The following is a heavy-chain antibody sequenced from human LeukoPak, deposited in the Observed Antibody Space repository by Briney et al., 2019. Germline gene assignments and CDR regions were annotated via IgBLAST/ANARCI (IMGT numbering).Heavy chain of an antibody. D-gene: IGHD2-2*01. J-gene: IGHJ4*02. CDR2: ISGYNGNT. CDR1: GYTFTSYG. CDR3: AREVYCSSTSCAYYFDY. V-gene: IGHV1-18*01. Sequence: ASVKVSCKASGYTFTSYGFSWVRQAPGQGLECMGWISGYNGNTDYAQKFQGRVTMTTDKSSSTAYMELRSLRPDGTAVYYCAREVYCSSTSCAYYFDYWGQGTLVTVSS.